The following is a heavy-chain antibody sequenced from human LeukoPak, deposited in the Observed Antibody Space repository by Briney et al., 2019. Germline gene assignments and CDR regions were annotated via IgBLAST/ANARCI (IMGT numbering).Heavy chain of an antibody. Sequence: SETLSLTCTVSGGSISSYYWSWIRQPPGKGPEWIGYIYYSGSTNYNPSLKSRVTISVDTSKNQFSLKLSSVTAADTAVYYCARRITGTTSGMDVWGQGTTVTVSS. J-gene: IGHJ6*02. V-gene: IGHV4-59*08. D-gene: IGHD1-7*01. CDR3: ARRITGTTSGMDV. CDR1: GGSISSYY. CDR2: IYYSGST.